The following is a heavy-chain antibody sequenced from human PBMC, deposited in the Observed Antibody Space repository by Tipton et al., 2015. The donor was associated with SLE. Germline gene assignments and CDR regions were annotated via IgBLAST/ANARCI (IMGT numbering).Heavy chain of an antibody. CDR2: IYSGGST. V-gene: IGHV4-59*11. CDR1: VGSISSHY. J-gene: IGHJ3*02. Sequence: TLSLTCTVSVGSISSHYCSWIRLPPGKTLEWIGYIYSGGSTNYNPSLKRRGSISVDTSKNQISLKLSSVTAADTAVYYCARVWDYGDAFDIWGQGTMVTVSS. D-gene: IGHD4-17*01. CDR3: ARVWDYGDAFDI.